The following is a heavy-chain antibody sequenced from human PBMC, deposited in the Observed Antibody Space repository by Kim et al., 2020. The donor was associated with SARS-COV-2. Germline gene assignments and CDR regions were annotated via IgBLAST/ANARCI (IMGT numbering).Heavy chain of an antibody. J-gene: IGHJ4*02. Sequence: SETLSLTCTVSGASINSYYWSWIRQSPGKGLEWLVSLYPRAFPASLPFLSRLFTMYRDTSKNQFSLKVASVTPADTAVYYCAKLGWPRQLMNDFWGQGTL. CDR2: LYPRAFP. D-gene: IGHD2-2*03. CDR3: AKLGWPRQLMNDF. V-gene: IGHV4-59*13. CDR1: GASINSYY.